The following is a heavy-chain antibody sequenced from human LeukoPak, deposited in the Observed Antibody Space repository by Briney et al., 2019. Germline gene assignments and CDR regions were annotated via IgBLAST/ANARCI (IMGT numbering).Heavy chain of an antibody. CDR2: IYYSGST. J-gene: IGHJ5*02. CDR3: ARGAYYYDSSGYYDH. V-gene: IGHV4-59*01. Sequence: SETLSLTCTVSGGSISSYYWSWIRQPPGKGLEWIGYIYYSGSTNYNPSLKSRVTISVDTSKNQFSLKLSSVTAAGTAVYYCARGAYYYDSSGYYDHWGQGTLVTVSS. CDR1: GGSISSYY. D-gene: IGHD3-22*01.